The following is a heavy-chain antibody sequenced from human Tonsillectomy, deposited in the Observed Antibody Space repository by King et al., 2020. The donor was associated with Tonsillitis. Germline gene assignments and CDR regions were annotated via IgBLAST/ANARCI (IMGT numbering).Heavy chain of an antibody. Sequence: VQLVESGGGLVKPGGCLRFSCAASGFTFSSYSSNWVRQAPGKGLEGVASSSSSSWYIYYADSVKGRLTIARDNAKNSLYLQINSLGAEDTAVYYCARDGTERSGNWFDPWGQGTLVTVSS. J-gene: IGHJ5*02. CDR3: ARDGTERSGNWFDP. D-gene: IGHD1-1*01. V-gene: IGHV3-21*01. CDR2: SSSSSWYI. CDR1: GFTFSSYS.